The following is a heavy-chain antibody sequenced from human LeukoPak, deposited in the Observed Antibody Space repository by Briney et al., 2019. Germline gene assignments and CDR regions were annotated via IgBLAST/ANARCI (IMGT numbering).Heavy chain of an antibody. CDR3: ASIYDCVWGSFLGPQHDAFDF. CDR2: INTNSGGT. CDR1: GYIFTGYY. V-gene: IGHV1-2*02. D-gene: IGHD3-16*01. Sequence: SVNVSCKATGYIFTGYYMHWLRQAPGQGLEWMGCINTNSGGTNYAQKLHDRLTMTRDTSISTASMELRKLRSNDKAVYYCASIYDCVWGSFLGPQHDAFDFWGQGTMVTVSS. J-gene: IGHJ3*01.